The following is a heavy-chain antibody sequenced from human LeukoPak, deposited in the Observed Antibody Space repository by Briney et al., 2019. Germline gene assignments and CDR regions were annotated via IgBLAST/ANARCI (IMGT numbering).Heavy chain of an antibody. V-gene: IGHV3-74*01. Sequence: GGSLRLSCAASGFTFGNSWVHWVRQTPGKGLVWVSLINADGSTTTYADSVKGRFTISRDNARNTLSLQMNSLTIEDTAVYYCVVVVEPPDSDGFDVWGQGTMITVSS. CDR2: INADGSTT. CDR3: VVVVEPPDSDGFDV. CDR1: GFTFGNSW. D-gene: IGHD2-15*01. J-gene: IGHJ3*01.